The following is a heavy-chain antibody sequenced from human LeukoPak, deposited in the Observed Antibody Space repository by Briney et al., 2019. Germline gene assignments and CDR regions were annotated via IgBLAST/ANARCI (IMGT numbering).Heavy chain of an antibody. CDR2: ISSSGSTI. CDR3: AKEVDCPSDCLFFHS. J-gene: IGHJ4*02. Sequence: GALRLSCAASGIHFSDHYMSLIRQAPGKGLEWVSYISSSGSTIYYADSVKGRFTISRDNSRNSVFLQMNSLRPEDTALYHCAKEVDCPSDCLFFHSWGQGTLVTVSS. CDR1: GIHFSDHY. V-gene: IGHV3-11*01. D-gene: IGHD2-21*02.